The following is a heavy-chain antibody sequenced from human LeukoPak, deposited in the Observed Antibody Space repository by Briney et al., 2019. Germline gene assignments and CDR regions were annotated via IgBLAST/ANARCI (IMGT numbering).Heavy chain of an antibody. J-gene: IGHJ4*02. CDR2: ISGSGGST. V-gene: IGHV3-23*01. CDR1: GFTFSSDA. CDR3: AKAYSSSWYYFDY. Sequence: GGSLRLSCAASGFTFSSDAMSWVRQAPGKGLEWVSAISGSGGSTYYADSVKGRFTISRDNSKNTLYLQMNSLRAEDTAVYYCAKAYSSSWYYFDYWGQGTLVTVSS. D-gene: IGHD6-13*01.